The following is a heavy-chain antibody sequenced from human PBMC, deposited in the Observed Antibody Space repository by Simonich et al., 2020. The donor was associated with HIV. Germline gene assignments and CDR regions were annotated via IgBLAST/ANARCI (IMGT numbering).Heavy chain of an antibody. CDR1: GASFNAYY. J-gene: IGHJ6*03. Sequence: QVQLQQWGAGLLKPSETLSLTCAVYGASFNAYYWSWIRQSPGKGLEWIGEINHRGSTKPKPSLKTRLTISADTSKNQFSLKLTSVTASDTAVYYCARGIRAGDFYSQYYYYMDVWGKGTTVIVSS. V-gene: IGHV4-34*01. CDR2: INHRGST. D-gene: IGHD2-21*02. CDR3: ARGIRAGDFYSQYYYYMDV.